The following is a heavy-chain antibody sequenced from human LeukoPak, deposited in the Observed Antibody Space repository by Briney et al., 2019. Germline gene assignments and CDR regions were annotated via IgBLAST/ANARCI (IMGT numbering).Heavy chain of an antibody. CDR1: GFTFSSYS. D-gene: IGHD3-3*01. J-gene: IGHJ3*02. V-gene: IGHV3-21*01. CDR2: ISSSSSYI. Sequence: GGSLRLSCAASGFTFSSYSMNWVRQAPGKGLEWFSSISSSSSYIYYADSVKGRFTISRDNAKNSLYLQMNSLRAEDTAVYYCAREEYYDFWSGLRPLTGHDAFDIWGQGTMVTVSS. CDR3: AREEYYDFWSGLRPLTGHDAFDI.